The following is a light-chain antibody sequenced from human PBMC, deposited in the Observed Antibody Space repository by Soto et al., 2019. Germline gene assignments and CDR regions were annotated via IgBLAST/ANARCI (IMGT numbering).Light chain of an antibody. V-gene: IGKV1-5*03. Sequence: DIQMTQSPSTLSASVGDRVTITCRASQSISSELAWYQQKAGKAPKLLIYKTSSLQTGVPSRFSGSGSGTEFTLTISSLQPDDFAAYYCQHYNRYSTFGQGTKVEVK. CDR1: QSISSE. J-gene: IGKJ1*01. CDR2: KTS. CDR3: QHYNRYST.